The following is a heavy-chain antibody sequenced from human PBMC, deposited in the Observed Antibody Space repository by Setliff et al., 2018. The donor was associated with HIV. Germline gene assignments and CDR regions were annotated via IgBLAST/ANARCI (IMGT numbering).Heavy chain of an antibody. CDR3: ARGLGALESAQRVGDAFDI. Sequence: ASVKVSCKASGYTFTNYDCNWVRQAAGQGLEWMGGMTPKSGKTGYAQKFQGRVSMTRNISISTACMELRGLTSEYTAVYFCARGLGALESAQRVGDAFDIWGQGTMVTVSS. V-gene: IGHV1-8*02. CDR1: GYTFTNYD. J-gene: IGHJ3*02. CDR2: MTPKSGKT. D-gene: IGHD3-3*01.